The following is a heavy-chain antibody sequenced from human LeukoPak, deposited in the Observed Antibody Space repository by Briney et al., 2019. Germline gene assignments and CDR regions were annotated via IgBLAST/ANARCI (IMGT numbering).Heavy chain of an antibody. CDR1: GGSISSYS. J-gene: IGHJ5*02. Sequence: SETLSLTCTVSGGSISSYSWSWIRQPPAKELEWIVYIYYSRSTNYNPSLKSRLTISVDTSKNQFSVKRSSVTAADTAVYYCARGMTTGPDPWGQGTLVTVSS. CDR3: ARGMTTGPDP. CDR2: IYYSRST. V-gene: IGHV4-59*08. D-gene: IGHD4-17*01.